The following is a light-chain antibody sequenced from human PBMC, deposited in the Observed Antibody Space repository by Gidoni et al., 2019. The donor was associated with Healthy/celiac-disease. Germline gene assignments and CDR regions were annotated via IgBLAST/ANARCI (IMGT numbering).Light chain of an antibody. J-gene: IGKJ2*01. Sequence: IVLTECRGTLSLSPGERATLSCRASQSVSSSYLAWYQQKPGQAPRLLIYGASSRATGIPDRFSGSGSRTDFTLTVSSPEPEASALSYCHQSVSSPPYTFGQGTKLEIK. CDR1: QSVSSSY. V-gene: IGKV3-20*01. CDR2: GAS. CDR3: HQSVSSPPYT.